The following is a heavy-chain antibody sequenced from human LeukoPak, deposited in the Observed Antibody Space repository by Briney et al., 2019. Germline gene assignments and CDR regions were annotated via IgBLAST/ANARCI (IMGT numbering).Heavy chain of an antibody. D-gene: IGHD4-17*01. CDR2: ISSSSSYI. CDR1: GFTFSSYS. V-gene: IGHV3-21*01. Sequence: EGSLRLSCAASGFTFSSYSMNWVRQAPGKGLEWVSSISSSSSYIYYADSVKGRFTISRDNAKNSLYLQMNSLRAEDTAVYYCARGPRSSTVTTRWYFDLWGRGTLVTVSS. J-gene: IGHJ2*01. CDR3: ARGPRSSTVTTRWYFDL.